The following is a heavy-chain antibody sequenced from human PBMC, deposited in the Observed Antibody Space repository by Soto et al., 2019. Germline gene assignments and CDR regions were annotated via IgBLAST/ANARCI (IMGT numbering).Heavy chain of an antibody. CDR3: ARDGYHGSGSPYPAY. V-gene: IGHV4-59*01. D-gene: IGHD3-10*01. Sequence: XETLSLTCTVSGDSMSDSFWSWIRQPPGKGLEWIGYIYYLGSTDYNPSLKSRVTISIDTSKKQLSLKLDSVTAADTAVYYCARDGYHGSGSPYPAYWGPGTLVTVSS. CDR1: GDSMSDSF. J-gene: IGHJ4*02. CDR2: IYYLGST.